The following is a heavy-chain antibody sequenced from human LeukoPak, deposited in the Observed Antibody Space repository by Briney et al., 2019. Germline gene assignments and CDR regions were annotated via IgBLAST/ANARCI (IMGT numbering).Heavy chain of an antibody. Sequence: PGGSLRLSCAASGFTFSSYSMNWVRQAPGKGLEWVSSISSSSSYIYYADSVKGRFTISRDNAKNSLYLQMNSLRAEDTALYYCAKDRSSSNLYYFDYWGQGTLVTVSS. D-gene: IGHD6-13*01. CDR3: AKDRSSSNLYYFDY. CDR1: GFTFSSYS. J-gene: IGHJ4*02. CDR2: ISSSSSYI. V-gene: IGHV3-21*04.